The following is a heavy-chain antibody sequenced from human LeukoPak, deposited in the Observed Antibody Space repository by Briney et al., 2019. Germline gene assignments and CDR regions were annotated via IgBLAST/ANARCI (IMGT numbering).Heavy chain of an antibody. J-gene: IGHJ3*02. CDR2: IYSGGST. CDR1: GFTVSSNF. CDR3: ARGGVVVAAIDALDI. Sequence: PGGSLRLSCAASGFTVSSNFMSWVRQAPGKGLEWVSLIYSGGSTYYADSVKGRFTISRDISKNTLFLQLNSLRAEDTAVYYCARGGVVVAAIDALDIWGQGTLVTVSS. D-gene: IGHD2-15*01. V-gene: IGHV3-66*01.